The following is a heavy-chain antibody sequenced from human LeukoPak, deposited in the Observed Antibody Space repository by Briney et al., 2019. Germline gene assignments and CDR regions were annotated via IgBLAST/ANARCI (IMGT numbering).Heavy chain of an antibody. J-gene: IGHJ6*03. CDR1: GGSFSGYY. D-gene: IGHD3-10*01. CDR3: ARVGVKYGSGRYQSYYMDV. V-gene: IGHV4-34*01. CDR2: INHSGST. Sequence: SETLSLTCAVYGGSFSGYYWSWIRQPPGKGLEWIGDINHSGSTNYNPSLKSRVTISVDTSKNQFSLKLSSVTAADTAVYYCARVGVKYGSGRYQSYYMDVWGKGTTVTVSS.